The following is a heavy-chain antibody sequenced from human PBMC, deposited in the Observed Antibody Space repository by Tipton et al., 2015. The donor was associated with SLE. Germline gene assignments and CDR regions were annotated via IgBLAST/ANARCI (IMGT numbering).Heavy chain of an antibody. Sequence: TLSLTCAVSGGSISSRNWWSWVRQSPGKGLEWIGEIFHRGTTTYNPSLKSRVSISVDTSNNQFSLKLNSVTAADTARYFCARCTTFGVVRGSFDSWGQGTLVTV. D-gene: IGHD3-3*01. CDR1: GGSISSRNW. V-gene: IGHV4-4*01. CDR2: IFHRGTT. J-gene: IGHJ4*02. CDR3: ARCTTFGVVRGSFDS.